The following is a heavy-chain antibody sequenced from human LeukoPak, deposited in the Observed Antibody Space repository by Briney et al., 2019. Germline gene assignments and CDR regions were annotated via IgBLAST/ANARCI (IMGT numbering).Heavy chain of an antibody. CDR1: GYTFTGYY. Sequence: ASVKVSCMASGYTFTGYYMRWVRQAPGQGLEWMGWINPNSGGTSYAQKFQGRVTMTRDTSVTTAYMELSRLRSDDTAVYYCARYSGYDEPFEYWGQGTLVTVSS. CDR2: INPNSGGT. CDR3: ARYSGYDEPFEY. V-gene: IGHV1-2*02. D-gene: IGHD5-12*01. J-gene: IGHJ4*02.